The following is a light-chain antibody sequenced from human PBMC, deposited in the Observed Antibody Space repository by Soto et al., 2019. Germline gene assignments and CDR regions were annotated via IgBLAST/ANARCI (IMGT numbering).Light chain of an antibody. CDR3: QQYGGSPIT. CDR2: GAS. Sequence: EIVLTQSPGTLSLSPGERATLSCRASQSVSSSYLAWYQQKPGQAPRLLIYGASSRATGIPDRFSGSGSATDFTLTISRLEPEDFALYYCQQYGGSPITFGQGTRLEIK. J-gene: IGKJ5*01. CDR1: QSVSSSY. V-gene: IGKV3-20*01.